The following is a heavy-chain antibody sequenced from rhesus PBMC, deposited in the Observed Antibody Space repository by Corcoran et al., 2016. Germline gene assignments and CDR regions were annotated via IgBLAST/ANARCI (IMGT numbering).Heavy chain of an antibody. CDR3: AAKNIWTGYYFDY. J-gene: IGHJ4*01. CDR2: IYGSGGST. D-gene: IGHD3-3*01. CDR1: GGSISSSNW. V-gene: IGHV4-93*01. Sequence: QVQLQESGPAVVKPSETLSLTCAVSGGSISSSNWWSWIRHSPGQGVEWVGGIYGSGGSTEYNPSLKSRVTISKDTSKNQFSLKLSSVTAADTAVYYCAAKNIWTGYYFDYWGQGVLVTVSS.